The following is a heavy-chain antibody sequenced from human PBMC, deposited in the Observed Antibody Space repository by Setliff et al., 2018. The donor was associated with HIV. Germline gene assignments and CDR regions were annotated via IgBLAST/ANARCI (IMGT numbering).Heavy chain of an antibody. CDR3: ARDQRLFYFDS. J-gene: IGHJ4*02. CDR2: INTKTGNP. Sequence: GASVKVSCKASGYTFTKYAMSWVRQAPGQGLEWVGWINTKTGNPTYAQGLTGQFVFSLDTSISTAYLQISSLKAEDTAVYYCARDQRLFYFDSWGQGTLVTVSS. V-gene: IGHV7-4-1*02. CDR1: GYTFTKYA.